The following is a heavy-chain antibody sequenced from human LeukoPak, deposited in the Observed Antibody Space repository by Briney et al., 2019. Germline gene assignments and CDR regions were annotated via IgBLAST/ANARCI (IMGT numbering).Heavy chain of an antibody. CDR3: AKGGRYYDSSGYLPNYYFDY. D-gene: IGHD3-22*01. V-gene: IGHV3-30*18. CDR1: GFTFSSYG. Sequence: PGRSLRLSCAASGFTFSSYGMHWVRQAPGKGLEWVAVISYDGSNKYYADSVKGRFTISRDNSKNTLYLQMYSLRAEDTAVYYCAKGGRYYDSSGYLPNYYFDYWGQGTLITVSS. CDR2: ISYDGSNK. J-gene: IGHJ4*02.